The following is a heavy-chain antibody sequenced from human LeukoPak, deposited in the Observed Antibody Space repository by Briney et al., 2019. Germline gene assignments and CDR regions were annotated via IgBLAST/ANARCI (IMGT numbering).Heavy chain of an antibody. V-gene: IGHV4-34*01. J-gene: IGHJ4*02. Sequence: PSETLSLTCAVYGGSFSGYYWSWIRQPPGKGLEWIGEINHSGSTNYNPSLKSRVTISVDTSKNQFSLRLSSVTAADTAVYYCARHLNAGSYPLDHWGQGTLVTVSS. CDR2: INHSGST. CDR1: GGSFSGYY. CDR3: ARHLNAGSYPLDH. D-gene: IGHD1-26*01.